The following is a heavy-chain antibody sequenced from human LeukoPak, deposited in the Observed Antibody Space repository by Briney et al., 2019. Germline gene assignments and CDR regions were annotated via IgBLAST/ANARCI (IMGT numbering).Heavy chain of an antibody. V-gene: IGHV3-11*01. J-gene: IGHJ6*02. CDR2: ISSSGGTI. D-gene: IGHD5-18*01. Sequence: GGSLRLSCAASGFTFSDYYMSWIRQAPGKGLEWVSYISSSGGTIYYADSVKGRFTSSRDNAKNSLSLQMINLRAEDTAVYYCAGGYTDLGGDYAMDVWGQGTTVTVSS. CDR3: AGGYTDLGGDYAMDV. CDR1: GFTFSDYY.